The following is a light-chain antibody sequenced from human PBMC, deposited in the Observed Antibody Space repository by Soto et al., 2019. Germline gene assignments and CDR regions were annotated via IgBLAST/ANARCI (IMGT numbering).Light chain of an antibody. J-gene: IGKJ3*01. CDR2: AAS. CDR1: QSISSY. CDR3: QQSYSTPPFT. V-gene: IGKV1-39*01. Sequence: DIQMTQSPSSLSASVGDRVTSTCRASQSISSYLNWYQQKPGKAPKLLIYAASSLQSGVPSRFSGSGSGTDFTLTISSLQPEDFATYYCQQSYSTPPFTFGPGTKVDIQ.